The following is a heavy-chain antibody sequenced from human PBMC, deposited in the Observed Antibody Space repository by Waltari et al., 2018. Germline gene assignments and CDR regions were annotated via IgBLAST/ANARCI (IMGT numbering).Heavy chain of an antibody. J-gene: IGHJ6*03. CDR2: ISYDGSNN. D-gene: IGHD3-16*01. CDR1: GFTFSSYG. V-gene: IGHV3-30*18. CDR3: AKDQKSLGAGYYYYYMDV. Sequence: QVQLVESGGGVVQPGRSLRLSCAASGFTFSSYGMHWVRQAPGKGLEWVAVISYDGSNNYYADSVKGRFTISRDNSKNTLYLKMNSLRAEDTAVYYCAKDQKSLGAGYYYYYMDVWGKGTTVTISS.